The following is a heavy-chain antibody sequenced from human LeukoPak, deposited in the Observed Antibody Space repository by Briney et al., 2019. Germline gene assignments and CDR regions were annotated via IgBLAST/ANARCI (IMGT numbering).Heavy chain of an antibody. CDR3: AKDIARGSDWRGGFDY. J-gene: IGHJ4*02. V-gene: IGHV3-43D*04. CDR2: ISWDGGST. Sequence: GGYLRLSCAASGFTFDDYAMHWVRQAPGKGLEWVSLISWDGGSTYYADSVKGRFTISRDNSKNSLYLQMNSLRAEDTALYYCAKDIARGSDWRGGFDYWGQGTLVTVSS. D-gene: IGHD3/OR15-3a*01. CDR1: GFTFDDYA.